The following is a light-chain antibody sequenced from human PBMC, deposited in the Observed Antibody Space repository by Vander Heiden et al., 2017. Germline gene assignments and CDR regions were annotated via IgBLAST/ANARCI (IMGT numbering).Light chain of an antibody. CDR1: QDISNY. J-gene: IGKJ4*01. CDR2: DAS. V-gene: IGKV1-33*01. Sequence: DIQMTQSPSSLSASVGDRVTITCQARQDISNYLNWNQQKPGKAPKLLIYDASNLETGVPSRFSGSGSGTDFTFTISSLQPEDIATYYCQQYDNLPLTFGGGTKVEIK. CDR3: QQYDNLPLT.